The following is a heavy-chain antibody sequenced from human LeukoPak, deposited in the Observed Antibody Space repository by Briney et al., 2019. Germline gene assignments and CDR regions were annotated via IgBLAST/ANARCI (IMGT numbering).Heavy chain of an antibody. D-gene: IGHD6-13*01. J-gene: IGHJ5*02. CDR1: GFTFSSYA. Sequence: GGSLRLSCAASGFTFSSYAMSWVRQAPGKGLEWVSAISGSGGSTYYADSVKGRFTISRDNSKNTLYLQMNSLRAEDTAVYYCARGWGSSWYYDWFDPWGQGTLVTVSS. CDR2: ISGSGGST. CDR3: ARGWGSSWYYDWFDP. V-gene: IGHV3-23*01.